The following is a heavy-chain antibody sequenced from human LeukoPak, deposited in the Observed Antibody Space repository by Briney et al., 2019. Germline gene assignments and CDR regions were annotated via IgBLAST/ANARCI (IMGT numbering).Heavy chain of an antibody. CDR1: GYTFNRYG. CDR2: ISGYNGNT. D-gene: IGHD5-12*01. V-gene: IGHV1-18*01. CDR3: ARDYGYGVTVMISDDY. Sequence: ASEKASCKASGYTFNRYGITWVRQAPGQGLEWMGWISGYNGNTNYAQKLQGRVTMTTDTSTSTAYMELRSLRSDDTAMYYCARDYGYGVTVMISDDYWGQGTLVTVSS. J-gene: IGHJ4*02.